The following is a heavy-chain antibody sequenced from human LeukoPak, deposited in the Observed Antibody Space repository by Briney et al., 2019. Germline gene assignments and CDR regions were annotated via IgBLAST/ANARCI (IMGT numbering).Heavy chain of an antibody. Sequence: GGSLRLSCAASGFTFSSYSMNWVRQAPGKGLEWVSFISTSSSYIYYADSVKGRFTVSRDNAKNSLYLQMNSLRAEDTAVYYCAKESTTVTTWTENYFDYWGQGTLVTVSS. CDR2: ISTSSSYI. CDR3: AKESTTVTTWTENYFDY. CDR1: GFTFSSYS. D-gene: IGHD4-17*01. V-gene: IGHV3-21*01. J-gene: IGHJ4*02.